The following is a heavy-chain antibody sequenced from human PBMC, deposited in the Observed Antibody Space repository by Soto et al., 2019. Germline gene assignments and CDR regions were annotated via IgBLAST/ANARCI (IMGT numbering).Heavy chain of an antibody. J-gene: IGHJ6*01. V-gene: IGHV3-15*01. CDR2: IKSKTDGGTT. Sequence: EVQLVESGGGLVKPGGSLRLSCAASGFTFSNAWMSWVRQAPGKGLVWVGRIKSKTDGGTTDYAAPVKGRFTISRDDSVNTLYLQVTSLKTEDTAVYYCTTDEATHFAWLLAARRVDVWGQGTTVTVSS. CDR1: GFTFSNAW. CDR3: TTDEATHFAWLLAARRVDV. D-gene: IGHD3-9*01.